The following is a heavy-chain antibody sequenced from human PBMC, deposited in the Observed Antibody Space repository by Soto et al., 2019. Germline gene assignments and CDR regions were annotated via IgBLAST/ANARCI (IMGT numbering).Heavy chain of an antibody. D-gene: IGHD2-15*01. V-gene: IGHV3-23*01. CDR2: ITGIDGRT. CDR3: AKDRGPYCSGGICYPPSWFDP. J-gene: IGHJ5*02. Sequence: PGGSLRLSCVGSGFTFGNYAMSWVRQAPGKGLEWVSSITGIDGRTYYADSVKGRFTISRDNPKNTLYLQMNNLRAEDTAMFYCAKDRGPYCSGGICYPPSWFDPWGQGTPVTVSS. CDR1: GFTFGNYA.